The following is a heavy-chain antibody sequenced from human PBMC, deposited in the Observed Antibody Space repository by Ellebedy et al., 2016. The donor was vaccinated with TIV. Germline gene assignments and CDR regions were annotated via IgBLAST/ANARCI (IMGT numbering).Heavy chain of an antibody. CDR1: GYSFTSYW. CDR3: ARQEIGSFSYSNYGY. V-gene: IGHV5-10-1*01. D-gene: IGHD4-11*01. J-gene: IGHJ4*02. Sequence: GESLKISCKGSGYSFTSYWISSVRLLPGHRLEWMGRIDPSDSYTNYSPSFQGHVTISADKSISTAYLQWSSLKASDTAMYYCARQEIGSFSYSNYGYWGQGTLVTVSS. CDR2: IDPSDSYT.